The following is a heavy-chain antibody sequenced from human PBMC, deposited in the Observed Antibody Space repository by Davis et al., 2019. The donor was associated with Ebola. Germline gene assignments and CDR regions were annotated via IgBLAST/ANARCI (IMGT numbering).Heavy chain of an antibody. CDR3: AKDSGGWAFDY. CDR1: GYTLTELS. CDR2: IRNDGSGK. Sequence: SCKVSGYTLTELSMHWVRQAPGKGLEWVAFIRNDGSGKYYVDSVKGRFTVSRENSNNMLYLQTNSLRAEDTAVYYCAKDSGGWAFDYWGQGTLVTVSS. D-gene: IGHD6-19*01. V-gene: IGHV3-30*02. J-gene: IGHJ4*02.